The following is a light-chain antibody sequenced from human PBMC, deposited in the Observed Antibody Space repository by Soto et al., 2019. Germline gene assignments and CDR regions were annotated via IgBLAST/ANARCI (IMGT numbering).Light chain of an antibody. CDR3: QQRSNWPPYT. CDR2: DSS. CDR1: QSVSRY. V-gene: IGKV3-11*02. J-gene: IGKJ2*01. Sequence: EIVLTQSPATLPWSPGERATLSCRASQSVSRYLAWYQQKPGQDPRLLIYDSSNRATGSPARFSGSGSGRDFALNISSIGPEDFAVYYCQQRSNWPPYTFGQVTKLEIQ.